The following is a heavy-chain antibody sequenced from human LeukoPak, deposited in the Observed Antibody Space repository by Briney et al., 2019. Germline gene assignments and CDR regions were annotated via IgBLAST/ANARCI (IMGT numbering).Heavy chain of an antibody. CDR3: ARGSDDSSGYYSPENFQH. CDR1: GGSISSGDYY. Sequence: PSETLYLTCTVSGGSISSGDYYWSWIRQPPGKGREWIGYIYYSGSTYYNPSLKSRVTISVDTSKNQFSLKLSSVTAADTAVYYCARGSDDSSGYYSPENFQHWGQGTLVTVSS. J-gene: IGHJ1*01. CDR2: IYYSGST. V-gene: IGHV4-30-4*08. D-gene: IGHD3-22*01.